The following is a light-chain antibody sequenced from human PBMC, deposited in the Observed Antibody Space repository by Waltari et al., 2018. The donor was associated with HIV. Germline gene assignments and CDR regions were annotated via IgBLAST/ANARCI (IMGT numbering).Light chain of an antibody. CDR3: AAWEDSLSGWV. J-gene: IGLJ3*02. Sequence: QSVLTQPPSASGTPGQRVTISCSGSSSNIGSNYVYWYQQLPGTAPKLLIYRNNQRPSWVPDRISGHESGTSASVDISGLRSEDEADEYCAAWEDSLSGWVFGGGTKLTVL. CDR1: SSNIGSNY. V-gene: IGLV1-47*01. CDR2: RNN.